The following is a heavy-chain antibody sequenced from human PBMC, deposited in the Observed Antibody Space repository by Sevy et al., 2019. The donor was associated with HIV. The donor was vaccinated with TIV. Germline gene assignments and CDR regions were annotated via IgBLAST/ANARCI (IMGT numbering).Heavy chain of an antibody. J-gene: IGHJ4*02. CDR1: GFTFSSYA. CDR2: ISGDGSDT. CDR3: AKRGLSSGWRPDDY. D-gene: IGHD6-19*01. V-gene: IGHV3-23*01. Sequence: GGSLRLSCAASGFTFSSYAMTWVRQAPGKGLEWVSAISGDGSDTFYADSVKGRFTISRDNSKNTLYLQMNSLRAEDTALYHCAKRGLSSGWRPDDYWGQGALVTVSS.